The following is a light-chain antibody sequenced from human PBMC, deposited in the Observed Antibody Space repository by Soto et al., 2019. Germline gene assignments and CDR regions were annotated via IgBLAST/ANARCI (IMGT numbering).Light chain of an antibody. CDR2: AAS. Sequence: DIQMTQSPSSLSASVGDRVTITCRASQSISSYLNWYQQRPGKAPKLLIYAASSLQSGVPSRFSGRGSGTDFTLTISSLQAEDLATYYCQQSYSTTWTFGQGTKVELK. CDR1: QSISSY. V-gene: IGKV1-39*01. CDR3: QQSYSTTWT. J-gene: IGKJ1*01.